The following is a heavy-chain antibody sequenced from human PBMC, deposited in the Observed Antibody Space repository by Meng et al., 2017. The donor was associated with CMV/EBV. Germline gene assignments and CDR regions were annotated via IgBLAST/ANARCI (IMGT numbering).Heavy chain of an antibody. CDR2: INHSGST. V-gene: IGHV4-34*01. D-gene: IGHD2-15*01. CDR1: GGSFSGYY. J-gene: IGHJ4*02. CDR3: ASSLTYPDY. Sequence: QGQLQRWGAGLLKPSETLSITCAVYGGSFSGYYWSWIRQPPGKGLEWIGEINHSGSTNYNPSLKSRVTISVDTSKNQFSLKLSSVTAADTAVYYCASSLTYPDYWGQGTLVTVSS.